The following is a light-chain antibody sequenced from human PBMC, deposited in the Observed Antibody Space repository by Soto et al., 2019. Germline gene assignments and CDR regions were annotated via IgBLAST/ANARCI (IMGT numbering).Light chain of an antibody. Sequence: QSVLTQPPSVSGAPGQRVTISCTGSSSNIGAGHAVHWYQQFPGTAPKLLIHSNNNRPSGVPDRFSGSKSGTSAFLAIAGLQAEDEADYYCQSYDPTLRTSLFGGGTKLTVL. CDR3: QSYDPTLRTSL. V-gene: IGLV1-40*01. CDR2: SNN. J-gene: IGLJ2*01. CDR1: SSNIGAGHA.